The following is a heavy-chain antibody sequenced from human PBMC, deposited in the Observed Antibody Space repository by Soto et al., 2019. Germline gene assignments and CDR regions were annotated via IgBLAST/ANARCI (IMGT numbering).Heavy chain of an antibody. CDR3: ARRVGYYGSEYYFDY. Sequence: PLEILSLTCTVSGGSISSSSCYWGWIRQPPGKGLEWIGSIYYSGSTYYNPSLKSRVTISVDTSKNQFSLKLSSVTAADTAVYYCARRVGYYGSEYYFDYWGQGTLVTVS. CDR1: GGSISSSSCY. D-gene: IGHD3-10*01. V-gene: IGHV4-39*01. CDR2: IYYSGST. J-gene: IGHJ4*02.